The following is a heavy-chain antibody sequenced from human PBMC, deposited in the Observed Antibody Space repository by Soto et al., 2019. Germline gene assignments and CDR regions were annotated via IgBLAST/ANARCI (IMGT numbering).Heavy chain of an antibody. J-gene: IGHJ5*02. Sequence: GGSLRLSCAASGFTLSSYAWSWVRQAPGKGLEWVSTFGGTGGYTYYADSVKGRFTISRDDSKNTLFLHMNSLRAADTAVYYCARGQRALIAYGPFDPWGQGTLVTVSS. CDR2: FGGTGGYT. D-gene: IGHD4-17*01. V-gene: IGHV3-23*01. CDR1: GFTLSSYA. CDR3: ARGQRALIAYGPFDP.